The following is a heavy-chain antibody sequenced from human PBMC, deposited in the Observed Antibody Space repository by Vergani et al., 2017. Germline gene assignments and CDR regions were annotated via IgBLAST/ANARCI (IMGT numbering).Heavy chain of an antibody. CDR1: GFTFIMHA. D-gene: IGHD6-19*01. CDR2: LSASDRRT. J-gene: IGHJ3*02. CDR3: AKVGRSEVAGTFGAFDI. V-gene: IGHV3-23*04. Sequence: VHLVESGGDLVQPGGSLRLSCAASGFTFIMHAMSWVRQAPGKGLEWVSTLSASDRRTHYADSVKGRFTISRDNSKNTLFLHMNSLRPEDTAVYYCAKVGRSEVAGTFGAFDIWGQGTMVTVSS.